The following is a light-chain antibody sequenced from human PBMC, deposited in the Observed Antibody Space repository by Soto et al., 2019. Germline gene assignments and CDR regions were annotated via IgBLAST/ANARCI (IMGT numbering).Light chain of an antibody. CDR1: KLGDKY. V-gene: IGLV3-1*01. CDR3: QAWDSSTYV. J-gene: IGLJ1*01. CDR2: QDS. Sequence: SYELTQPPSVSVSTGQPASITCSGEKLGDKYACWYQQKPGQSPVLVIYQDSKRPSGIPERFSGSNSGNTATLTISGTQAMDEADYYCQAWDSSTYVFGTGTKVTVL.